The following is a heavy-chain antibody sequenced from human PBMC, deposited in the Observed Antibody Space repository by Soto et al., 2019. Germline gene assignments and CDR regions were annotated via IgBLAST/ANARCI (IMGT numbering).Heavy chain of an antibody. Sequence: QVQLVQSGAEVKKPGASVKVSCKASGYTFTSYGISWVRQAPVQGLEWMGWISAYNGNTNYAQMFQGRVTKTTDTYTNSAYMHLRSLRSHDTAVYYCARSVCNCGYYRDFDSWGQGTLVTVSS. CDR2: ISAYNGNT. V-gene: IGHV1-18*01. CDR3: ARSVCNCGYYRDFDS. D-gene: IGHD3-3*01. J-gene: IGHJ4*02. CDR1: GYTFTSYG.